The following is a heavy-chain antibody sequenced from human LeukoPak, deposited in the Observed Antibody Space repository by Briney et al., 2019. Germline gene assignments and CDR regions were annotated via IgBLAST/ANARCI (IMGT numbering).Heavy chain of an antibody. CDR3: ARGVRYCSGGSRYYFAY. CDR1: GYTFTSYG. V-gene: IGHV1-18*01. D-gene: IGHD2-15*01. J-gene: IGHJ4*02. Sequence: ASVKVSCKASGYTFTSYGISWVRQAPGQGLEWMGWISAYNGNTNYAQKLQGRVTMTTDTTTSTAYMELRSLRSDDTAVYYCARGVRYCSGGSRYYFAYGGQGTLVTVSS. CDR2: ISAYNGNT.